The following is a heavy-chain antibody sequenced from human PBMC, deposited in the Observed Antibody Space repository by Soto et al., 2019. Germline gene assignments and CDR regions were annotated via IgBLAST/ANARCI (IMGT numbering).Heavy chain of an antibody. Sequence: QVELQQWGAGLLKPSETLSLTCAVYGGSFIGYYWSWIRQPPGKGLEWIGEINHSGSTNYNPSLKSRVTISVGMSKNQFSLKLSSVTAADTAVYYCARPGFSSSWFLGNYYYYMDVWGKGTTVTVSS. V-gene: IGHV4-34*01. CDR2: INHSGST. CDR3: ARPGFSSSWFLGNYYYYMDV. J-gene: IGHJ6*03. D-gene: IGHD6-13*01. CDR1: GGSFIGYY.